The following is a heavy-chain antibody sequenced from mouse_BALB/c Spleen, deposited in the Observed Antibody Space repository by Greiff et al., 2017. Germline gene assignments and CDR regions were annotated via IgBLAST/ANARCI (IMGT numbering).Heavy chain of an antibody. Sequence: VQLQQSGAELVKPGASVKMSCKASGYTFTSYWMHWVKQRPGQGLEWIGVIDPSDSYTSYNQKFKGKATLTVDTSSSTAYMQLSSLTSEDSAVYYCTRIYGNYAWFAYWGQGTLVTVSA. J-gene: IGHJ3*01. D-gene: IGHD2-1*01. V-gene: IGHV1S127*01. CDR3: TRIYGNYAWFAY. CDR1: GYTFTSYW. CDR2: IDPSDSYT.